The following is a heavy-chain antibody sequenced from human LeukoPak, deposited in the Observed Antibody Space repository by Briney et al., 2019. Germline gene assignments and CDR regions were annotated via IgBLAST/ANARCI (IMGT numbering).Heavy chain of an antibody. V-gene: IGHV1-2*02. Sequence: ASVKVSCKASGYTFTGYYMHWVRQAPGQGLEWMGWINPNSGGTNYAQKFQGRVTMTRDTPISTAYMELSRLRSDDTAVYYCARRGYSSGWYDYWGHGTLVTVSS. CDR3: ARRGYSSGWYDY. CDR2: INPNSGGT. J-gene: IGHJ5*01. D-gene: IGHD6-19*01. CDR1: GYTFTGYY.